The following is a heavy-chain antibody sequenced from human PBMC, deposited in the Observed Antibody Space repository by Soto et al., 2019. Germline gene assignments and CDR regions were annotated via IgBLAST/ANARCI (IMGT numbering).Heavy chain of an antibody. D-gene: IGHD6-19*01. CDR3: ARVTSSQWLAIYYFDY. Sequence: GASVKVSGKASGYTFTGYYMHWVRQAPGQGLEWMGWINPNSGGTNYAQKFQGRVTMTRDTSISTAYMELSRLRSDDTAVYYCARVTSSQWLAIYYFDYWGQGTLVTVSS. CDR2: INPNSGGT. CDR1: GYTFTGYY. V-gene: IGHV1-2*02. J-gene: IGHJ4*02.